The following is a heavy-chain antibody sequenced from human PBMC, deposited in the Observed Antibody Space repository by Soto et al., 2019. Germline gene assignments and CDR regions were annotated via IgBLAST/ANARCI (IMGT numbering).Heavy chain of an antibody. Sequence: QVQLVESGGGVVQRGRSLRLSCAASGFTFSSYGMHWVRQAPGKGLEWVAVIWYDGSNKYYADSVKGRFTISRDNSKNTLYLQMNSLRAEDTAVYYCARWAYSLYGMDVWGQGTTVTVSS. D-gene: IGHD4-4*01. CDR2: IWYDGSNK. V-gene: IGHV3-33*01. CDR1: GFTFSSYG. J-gene: IGHJ6*02. CDR3: ARWAYSLYGMDV.